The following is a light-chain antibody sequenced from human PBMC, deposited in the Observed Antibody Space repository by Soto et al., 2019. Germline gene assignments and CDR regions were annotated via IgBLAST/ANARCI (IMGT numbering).Light chain of an antibody. CDR3: QQRSNWRYT. V-gene: IGKV3-11*01. CDR1: QSVSSY. CDR2: DAS. J-gene: IGKJ2*01. Sequence: EIVLPQSQATLSLSPGERATLSCRASQSVSSYLAWYQQKPVQAPRLLIYDASNRATGNPARFSGSGSGTDFTLTISSLEPEEFAVYYWQQRSNWRYTFGQGTKLEIK.